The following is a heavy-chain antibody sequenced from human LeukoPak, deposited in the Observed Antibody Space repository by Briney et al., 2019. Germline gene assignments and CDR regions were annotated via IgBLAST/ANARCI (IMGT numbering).Heavy chain of an antibody. CDR2: ISDSGGST. CDR1: GFIFSSYA. D-gene: IGHD7-27*01. CDR3: ARERETNWGPPGGHGFDI. V-gene: IGHV3-23*01. J-gene: IGHJ3*02. Sequence: PGGSLRLSCAASGFIFSSYAMTWVRQAPGKGLEWVSAISDSGGSTYYADSVKGRFTASRDNSKNTVYLQMNSLRAEDTAVYYCARERETNWGPPGGHGFDIWGQGTMVTVSS.